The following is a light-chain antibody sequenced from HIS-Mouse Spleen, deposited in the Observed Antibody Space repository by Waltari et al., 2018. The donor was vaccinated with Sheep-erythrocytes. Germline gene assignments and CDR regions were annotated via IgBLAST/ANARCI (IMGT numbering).Light chain of an antibody. V-gene: IGLV3-1*01. CDR2: QDS. Sequence: SYELTQPPSVSVSPGQTASITCSGDTLGDKYACWYQQKPGQSPVLVIYQDSKRPSGIPERFSGSNSGNTATLTVSGTQAMDWADYYCQAWDSSTAWVFGGGTKLTVL. CDR1: TLGDKY. CDR3: QAWDSSTAWV. J-gene: IGLJ3*02.